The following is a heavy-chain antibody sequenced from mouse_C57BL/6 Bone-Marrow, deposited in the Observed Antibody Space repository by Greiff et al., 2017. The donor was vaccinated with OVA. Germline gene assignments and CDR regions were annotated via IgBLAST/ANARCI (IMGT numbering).Heavy chain of an antibody. V-gene: IGHV1-4*01. Sequence: VQLQESGAELARPGASVTMSCKASGYTFTSYTMHWVKQRPGLGLEWIGYINPSSGYTTYNQKFKDKATLTADKSSSTAYMQLSSLTSEDSAVYYCARKGTMIKDYFYYWGQGTTLTVSS. CDR1: GYTFTSYT. J-gene: IGHJ2*01. CDR2: INPSSGYT. CDR3: ARKGTMIKDYFYY. D-gene: IGHD2-4*01.